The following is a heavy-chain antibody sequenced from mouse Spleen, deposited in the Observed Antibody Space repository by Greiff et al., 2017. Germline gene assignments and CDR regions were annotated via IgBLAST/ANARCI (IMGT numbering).Heavy chain of an antibody. J-gene: IGHJ3*01. CDR2: IDPSDSYT. D-gene: IGHD2-4*01. V-gene: IGHV1-69*01. CDR1: GYTFTSYW. CDR3: ARDDSQFAY. Sequence: QVQLQQPGAELVMPGASVKLSCKASGYTFTSYWMHWVKQRPGQGLEWIGEIDPSDSYTNYNQKFKGKATLTVDKSSSTAYMQLSSLTSEDSAVYYCARDDSQFAYWGQGTLVTVSA.